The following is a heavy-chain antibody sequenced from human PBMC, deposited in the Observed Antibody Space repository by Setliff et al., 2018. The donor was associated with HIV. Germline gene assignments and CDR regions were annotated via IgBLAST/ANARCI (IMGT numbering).Heavy chain of an antibody. CDR2: ISAYNGNT. CDR1: GYTFTSYG. CDR3: AREGTGIFDY. V-gene: IGHV1-18*01. Sequence: ASVKVSCKASGYTFTSYGISWVRQAPGQGLEWMGWISAYNGNTNYAQNFQGRVTITADKSTSTAYMELSSLRSEDTAVYYCAREGTGIFDYWGQGTLVTVSS. J-gene: IGHJ4*02. D-gene: IGHD1-1*01.